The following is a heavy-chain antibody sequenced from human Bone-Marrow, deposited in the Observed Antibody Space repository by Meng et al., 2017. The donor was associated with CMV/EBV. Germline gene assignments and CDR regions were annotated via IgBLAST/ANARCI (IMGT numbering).Heavy chain of an antibody. CDR2: IIPILGIA. CDR3: ATTSNPNYGDYVSFSVDP. V-gene: IGHV1-69*02. Sequence: SVKVSCKASGGTFSSYTISWVRQAPGQGLEWMGRIIPILGIANYAQKFQGRVTITADKSTSTAYMELSSLRSEDTAVYYCATTSNPNYGDYVSFSVDPWGQGTLVTVSS. D-gene: IGHD4-17*01. CDR1: GGTFSSYT. J-gene: IGHJ5*02.